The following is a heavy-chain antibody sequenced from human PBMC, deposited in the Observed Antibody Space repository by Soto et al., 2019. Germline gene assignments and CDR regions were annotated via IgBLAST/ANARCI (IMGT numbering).Heavy chain of an antibody. D-gene: IGHD3-22*01. CDR1: GGTFIICA. CDR3: ATIYYYDSSGYQSYAFDI. CDR2: IIPIFGTA. J-gene: IGHJ3*02. V-gene: IGHV1-69*06. Sequence: SVDVSCKASGGTFIICAIICVRQDTGQGLEWMGGIIPIFGTANYAQKFQGRVTITADKSTSTAYMELSSLRSEDTAVYYCATIYYYDSSGYQSYAFDIWGQGTMVTVS.